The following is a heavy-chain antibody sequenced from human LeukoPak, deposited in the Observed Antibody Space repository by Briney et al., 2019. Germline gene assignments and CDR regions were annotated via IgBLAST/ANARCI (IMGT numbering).Heavy chain of an antibody. CDR2: IYYSGST. V-gene: IGHV4-30-4*01. J-gene: IGHJ6*03. D-gene: IGHD1-1*01. Sequence: SQTLSLTCTVSGGTISSGDYYWSWIRQPPGKGLEWIGYIYYSGSTYYNPSLKSRVTISVDTSKNQFSLKLSSVTAADTAVYYCAATTRYYYYYMDVWGKGTTVTVSS. CDR3: AATTRYYYYYMDV. CDR1: GGTISSGDYY.